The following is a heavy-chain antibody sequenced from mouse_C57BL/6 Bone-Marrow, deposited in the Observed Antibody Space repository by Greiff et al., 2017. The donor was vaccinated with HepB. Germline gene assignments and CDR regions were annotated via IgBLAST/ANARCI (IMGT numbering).Heavy chain of an antibody. D-gene: IGHD1-1*01. J-gene: IGHJ3*01. Sequence: EVHLVESGGGLVQPGGSLKLSCAASGFTFSDYYMYWVRQTPEKRLEWVAYISNGGGSTYYPDTVKGRFTISRDNAKNTLYLQMSRLKSEDTAMYYCARPYYYGSPWFAYWGQGTLVTVSA. CDR3: ARPYYYGSPWFAY. CDR1: GFTFSDYY. V-gene: IGHV5-12*01. CDR2: ISNGGGST.